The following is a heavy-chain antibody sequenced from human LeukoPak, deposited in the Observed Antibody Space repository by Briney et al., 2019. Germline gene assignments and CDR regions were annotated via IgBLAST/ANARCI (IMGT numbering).Heavy chain of an antibody. Sequence: TSETLSLTCTVSDGSISSNNYFWGWIRQPPGKGLEWIGTIYYSRSTYYNPSLKSLVTISVNTSKNQSSLRLSSVTAADTAVYYCARHDSSGQYFQHWGQGTLVTVSS. D-gene: IGHD6-19*01. CDR2: IYYSRST. J-gene: IGHJ1*01. CDR1: DGSISSNNYF. CDR3: ARHDSSGQYFQH. V-gene: IGHV4-39*01.